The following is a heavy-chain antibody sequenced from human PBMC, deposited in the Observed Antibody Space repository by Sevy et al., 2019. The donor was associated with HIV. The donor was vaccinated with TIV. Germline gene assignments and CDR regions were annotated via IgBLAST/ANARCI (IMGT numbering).Heavy chain of an antibody. CDR1: GFIFTNYG. D-gene: IGHD1-1*01. V-gene: IGHV3-30*18. CDR2: VSYDGSTK. CDR3: AKGSKATGSAFDI. Sequence: GGSLRLSCAASGFIFTNYGMHWVRQAPGKGLEWVEVVSYDGSTKYYAGSGRGRFSVSRDNSKNMVYLQMNSLRVEDTAVYYCAKGSKATGSAFDIWGQGTMVTVSS. J-gene: IGHJ3*02.